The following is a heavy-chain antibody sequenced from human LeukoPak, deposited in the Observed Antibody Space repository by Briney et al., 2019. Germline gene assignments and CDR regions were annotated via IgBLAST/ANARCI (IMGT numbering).Heavy chain of an antibody. Sequence: SETLSLTCTVSGGSISSYYWSWIRQPAGKGLEWIGRIYTSGSTNYNPSLKSRVTMSVDTSKNQFSLKLSSVTAADTAVYYCARGPLVGALLHFDYWGQGTLVTVSS. CDR1: GGSISSYY. CDR3: ARGPLVGALLHFDY. D-gene: IGHD1-26*01. V-gene: IGHV4-4*07. J-gene: IGHJ4*02. CDR2: IYTSGST.